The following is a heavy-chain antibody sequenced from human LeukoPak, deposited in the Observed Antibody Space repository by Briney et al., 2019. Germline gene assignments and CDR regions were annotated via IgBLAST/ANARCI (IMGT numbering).Heavy chain of an antibody. D-gene: IGHD1-26*01. V-gene: IGHV3-53*05. CDR1: GFTVSGNY. J-gene: IGHJ3*02. CDR2: IYSGGST. Sequence: GGSLRLSCAASGFTVSGNYLSWVRQAPGKGLEWVSIIYSGGSTYYADSVKGRFTISRDNAKNSLYLQMNSLRAEDMALYYCAKDLHSGSYYFDAFDIWGQGTMVTVSS. CDR3: AKDLHSGSYYFDAFDI.